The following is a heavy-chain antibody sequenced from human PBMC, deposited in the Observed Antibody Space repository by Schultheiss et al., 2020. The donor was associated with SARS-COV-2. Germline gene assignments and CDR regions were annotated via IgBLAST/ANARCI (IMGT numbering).Heavy chain of an antibody. CDR1: GDSINSDY. D-gene: IGHD1-26*01. Sequence: SETLSLTCSVSGDSINSDYWSWIRQPPGKGLECIAYIHHSGSTTYNPSLKSRVTISLDTSKNQFSLKVTSVTAADTAVYYCARAGFKEVGAAFDYWGQGTLVTVSS. V-gene: IGHV4-59*08. CDR3: ARAGFKEVGAAFDY. J-gene: IGHJ4*02. CDR2: IHHSGST.